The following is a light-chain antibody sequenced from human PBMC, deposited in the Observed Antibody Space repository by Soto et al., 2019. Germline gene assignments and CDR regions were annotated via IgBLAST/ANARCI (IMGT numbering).Light chain of an antibody. J-gene: IGKJ2*01. CDR2: GAS. Sequence: EIVLTQSPGTLSWSTGERATLSCRASQSVSSSYLAWYQQKPGQAPRLLIYGASSRATGIPDRFSGSGSGTDFTLTISRLEPEDFAVYYCQQYGSSPRTFGQGTKLEIK. V-gene: IGKV3-20*01. CDR3: QQYGSSPRT. CDR1: QSVSSSY.